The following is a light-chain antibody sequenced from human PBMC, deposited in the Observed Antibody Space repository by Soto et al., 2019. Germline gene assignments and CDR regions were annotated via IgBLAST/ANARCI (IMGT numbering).Light chain of an antibody. CDR3: QQRSNWPRT. Sequence: EIVLTQSPGTLSVSPGEGATLSCRASQSVSSSNLAWYQQKPGQAPRLLIYGASSRATGIPDRFSGSGSGTDFTLTIRRLEPEDFAVYYCQQRSNWPRTFGQGTKVDI. V-gene: IGKV3D-20*02. J-gene: IGKJ1*01. CDR2: GAS. CDR1: QSVSSSN.